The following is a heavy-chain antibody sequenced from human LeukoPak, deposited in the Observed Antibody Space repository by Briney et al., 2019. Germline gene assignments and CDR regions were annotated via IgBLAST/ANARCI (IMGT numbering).Heavy chain of an antibody. CDR3: AKDSRVATSGTLDY. CDR2: ISYDGSNK. Sequence: GGSLRLSCAASGFTFSSYGMHWVRQAPGKGLEWVAVISYDGSNKYYADSVKGRFTISRDNSKNTLYLQMNSLRAKDTAVYYCAKDSRVATSGTLDYWGQGTLVTVSS. D-gene: IGHD5-12*01. CDR1: GFTFSSYG. J-gene: IGHJ4*02. V-gene: IGHV3-30*18.